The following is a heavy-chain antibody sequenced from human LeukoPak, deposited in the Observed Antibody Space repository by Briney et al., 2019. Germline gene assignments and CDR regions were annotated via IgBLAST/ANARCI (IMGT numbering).Heavy chain of an antibody. CDR3: ASRPPTSRTYYGVFDC. CDR1: GVTFSRYW. V-gene: IGHV3-7*03. J-gene: IGHJ4*02. D-gene: IGHD3-10*01. Sequence: PGGSLRLSCAASGVTFSRYWMSWVRQAPGKGPEWVANIKEDGSEKYYVDSVKGRFTISRDNAKNSLYLQMNSLRAEDTAVYYCASRPPTSRTYYGVFDCWGQGALVTVSS. CDR2: IKEDGSEK.